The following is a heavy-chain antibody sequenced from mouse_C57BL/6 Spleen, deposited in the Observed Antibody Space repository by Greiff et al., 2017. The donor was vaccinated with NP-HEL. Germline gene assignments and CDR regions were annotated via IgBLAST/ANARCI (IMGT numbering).Heavy chain of an antibody. CDR3: ARRITTIGYFDY. CDR2: IDPNSGGT. V-gene: IGHV1-72*01. Sequence: VQLQQPGAELVKPGASVKLSCKASGYTFTSYWMHWVKQRPGRGLEWIGRIDPNSGGTTYNEKFKSKATLTVDKPSSTAYMQLSSLTSEDSAVYYCARRITTIGYFDYWGQGTTLTVSS. J-gene: IGHJ2*01. CDR1: GYTFTSYW. D-gene: IGHD1-1*01.